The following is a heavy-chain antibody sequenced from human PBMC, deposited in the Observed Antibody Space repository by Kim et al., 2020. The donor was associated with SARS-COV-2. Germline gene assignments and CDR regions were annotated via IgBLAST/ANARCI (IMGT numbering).Heavy chain of an antibody. Sequence: SETLSLTCAVPDGSISSSTYYWGWIRQPPGKAPEWIGSVYYTGTTFYNPSLKSRVTVSIDTSKSHFSLILNSVTAADTAVYYCVRQVGDGGSYRDLWGQG. CDR1: DGSISSSTYY. J-gene: IGHJ5*02. D-gene: IGHD1-26*01. CDR3: VRQVGDGGSYRDL. CDR2: VYYTGTT. V-gene: IGHV4-39*01.